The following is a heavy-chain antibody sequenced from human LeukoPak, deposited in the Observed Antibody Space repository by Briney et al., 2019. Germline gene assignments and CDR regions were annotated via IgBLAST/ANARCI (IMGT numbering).Heavy chain of an antibody. V-gene: IGHV3-48*03. CDR3: ASSPSYRRYFDY. Sequence: GGSLRLSCAASGFTFSNYAMSWVRQAPGKGLEWVSTISSSGSTIYYADSVKGRFTISRDNAKNSLYLQMNSLRAEDTAVYYCASSPSYRRYFDYWGQGTLVTVSS. CDR1: GFTFSNYA. CDR2: ISSSGSTI. J-gene: IGHJ4*02. D-gene: IGHD3-10*01.